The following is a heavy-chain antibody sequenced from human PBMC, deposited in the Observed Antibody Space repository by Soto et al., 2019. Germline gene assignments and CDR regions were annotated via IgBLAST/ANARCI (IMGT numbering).Heavy chain of an antibody. Sequence: GGSLRLSCAASGFNFRSYWMNWVRQAPGKGLEWVANIKQDGSEKYFVDSLKGRFTISRDNAKNSLYLQMNSLRVEDTAVYYCARDLGRTAAGYYYYYAMDVWGQGTTGTVSS. CDR2: IKQDGSEK. V-gene: IGHV3-7*01. CDR1: GFNFRSYW. D-gene: IGHD2-2*01. CDR3: ARDLGRTAAGYYYYYAMDV. J-gene: IGHJ6*02.